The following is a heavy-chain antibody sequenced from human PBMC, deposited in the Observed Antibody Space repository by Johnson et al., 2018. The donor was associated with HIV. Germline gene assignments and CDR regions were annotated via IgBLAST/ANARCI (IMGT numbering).Heavy chain of an antibody. Sequence: VQLVESGGGLIQPGGSLRLSCAASEFTVSSNYMSWVRQAPGKGLEWVSVIYSGGRTFYADSVKGRFTISRDNAKNSLYLQMNSLRAEDTAVYYCATFGGGSFHAFDIWGQGTMVTVSS. CDR2: IYSGGRT. CDR1: EFTVSSNY. V-gene: IGHV3-53*01. CDR3: ATFGGGSFHAFDI. D-gene: IGHD1-26*01. J-gene: IGHJ3*02.